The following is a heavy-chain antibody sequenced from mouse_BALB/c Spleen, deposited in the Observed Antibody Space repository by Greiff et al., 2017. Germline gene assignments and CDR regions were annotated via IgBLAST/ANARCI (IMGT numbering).Heavy chain of an antibody. Sequence: QVQLQQSGAELVRPGASVTLSCKASGYTFTDYEMHWVKQTPVHGLEWIGAIDPETGGTPYNQKFKGKATMTADKSYSTAYMELRSLTSEDSAVYYCTRGGSSPPWFAYWGQGTLVTVSA. J-gene: IGHJ3*01. CDR2: IDPETGGT. CDR3: TRGGSSPPWFAY. CDR1: GYTFTDYE. D-gene: IGHD1-1*01. V-gene: IGHV1-15*01.